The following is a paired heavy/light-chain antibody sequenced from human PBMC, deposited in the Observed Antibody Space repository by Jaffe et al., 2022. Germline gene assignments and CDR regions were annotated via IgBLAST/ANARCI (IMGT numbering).Light chain of an antibody. Sequence: DIQMTQSPSSLSASVGDRVTITCRASQSISSYLNWYQQKPGKAPKLLIYAASSLQSGVPSRFSGSGSGTDFTLTISSLQPEDFATYYCQQSYSTPQYTFGQGTKLEIK. CDR1: QSISSY. CDR3: QQSYSTPQYT. CDR2: AAS. V-gene: IGKV1-39*01. J-gene: IGKJ2*01.
Heavy chain of an antibody. CDR1: GGSISSSSYY. V-gene: IGHV4-39*01. CDR3: AILVWFRELSKTNWFDP. J-gene: IGHJ5*02. CDR2: IYYSGST. Sequence: QLQLQESGPGLVKPSETLSLTCTVSGGSISSSSYYWGWIRQPPGKGLEWIGSIYYSGSTYYNPSLKSRVTISVDTSKNQFSLKLSSVTAADTAVYYCAILVWFRELSKTNWFDPWGQGTLVTVSS. D-gene: IGHD3-10*01.